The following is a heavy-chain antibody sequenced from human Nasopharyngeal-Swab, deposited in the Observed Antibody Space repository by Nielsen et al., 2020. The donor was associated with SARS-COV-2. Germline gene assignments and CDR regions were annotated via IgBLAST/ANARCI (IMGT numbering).Heavy chain of an antibody. CDR2: INHSGST. V-gene: IGHV4-34*01. D-gene: IGHD1-26*01. J-gene: IGHJ4*02. Sequence: RQARGKGLEWIGEINHSGSTNYNPSLKSRVTISVDTSKNQFSLKLSSVTAADTAVYYCARGLRWVAVVRWELLSGFDYWGQGTLVTVSS. CDR3: ARGLRWVAVVRWELLSGFDY.